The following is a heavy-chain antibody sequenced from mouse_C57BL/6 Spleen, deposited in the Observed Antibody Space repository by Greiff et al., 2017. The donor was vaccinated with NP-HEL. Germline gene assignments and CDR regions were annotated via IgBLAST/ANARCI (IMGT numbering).Heavy chain of an antibody. D-gene: IGHD1-2*01. J-gene: IGHJ4*01. Sequence: VQLQQSGPELVKPGASVKISCKASGYTFTDYYMNWVKQSHGKSLEWIGDINPNNGGTSYNQKFKGKATLTVDKSSSTAYMELRSLTSEDSAVYYCATHYYGFYAMDYWGQGTSVTVSS. CDR1: GYTFTDYY. V-gene: IGHV1-26*01. CDR3: ATHYYGFYAMDY. CDR2: INPNNGGT.